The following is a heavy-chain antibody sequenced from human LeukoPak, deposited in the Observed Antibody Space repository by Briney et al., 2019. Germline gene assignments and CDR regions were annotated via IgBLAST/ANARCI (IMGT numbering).Heavy chain of an antibody. CDR1: GGSISSSDW. CDR2: IYHSGST. J-gene: IGHJ3*02. D-gene: IGHD3-10*01. V-gene: IGHV4-4*02. Sequence: SETLSLTCAVSGGSISSSDWWSWVRQSPGRGLEWIGEIYHSGSTIYNPSLKSRVTISVDKSRNQFSLKLNSVTAADTAVYYCARVWQYYYGSGSKEAFDIWGQGTMVTVSS. CDR3: ARVWQYYYGSGSKEAFDI.